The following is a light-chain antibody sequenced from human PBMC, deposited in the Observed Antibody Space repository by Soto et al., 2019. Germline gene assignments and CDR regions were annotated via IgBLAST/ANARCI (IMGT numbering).Light chain of an antibody. V-gene: IGKV3-15*01. CDR3: QQYNNWLWT. J-gene: IGKJ1*01. CDR2: GAS. CDR1: QNISSN. Sequence: EIVMTQSPATLSVTPGERDTLSCRASQNISSNLAWYQQKPGQAPRVLIDGASTRATGIPARFSGSGSGTELTLTISSQQSEDFAVYYCQQYNNWLWTFGQGTKVEIK.